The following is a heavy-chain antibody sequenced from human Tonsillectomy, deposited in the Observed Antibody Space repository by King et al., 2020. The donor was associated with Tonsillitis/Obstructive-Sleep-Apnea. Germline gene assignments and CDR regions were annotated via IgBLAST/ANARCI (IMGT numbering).Heavy chain of an antibody. CDR1: GGSINSGGYY. V-gene: IGHV4-31*03. D-gene: IGHD3-10*01. J-gene: IGHJ6*02. CDR2: IYYSGST. CDR3: ATGDYGSGKGYYGMDV. Sequence: QLQESGPGLVKPSQTLSLTCTVSGGSINSGGYYWSWIRQHPGKGLEWIGYIYYSGSTYYNPSLKSRLTISVDTSKNQFSLKLSSVTAADTAVYYCATGDYGSGKGYYGMDVWGQGTTVTVSS.